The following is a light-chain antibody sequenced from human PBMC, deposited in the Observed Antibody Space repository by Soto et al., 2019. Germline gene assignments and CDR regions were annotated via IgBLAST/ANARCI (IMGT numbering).Light chain of an antibody. V-gene: IGKV1-39*01. J-gene: IGKJ2*01. CDR2: AAS. CDR3: QQTYIRPYT. Sequence: DIQMTQSPSSLSASVGDRVTITCRASQSINSYLNWYQQKSGQAPELLIYAASNLQSGVPSRFSGSGSGTDFTLTISSLQPEDFATHYGQQTYIRPYTFGQGTKLEIK. CDR1: QSINSY.